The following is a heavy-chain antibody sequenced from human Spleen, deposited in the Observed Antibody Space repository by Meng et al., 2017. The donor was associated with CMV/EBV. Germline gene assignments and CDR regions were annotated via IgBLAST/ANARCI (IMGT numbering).Heavy chain of an antibody. D-gene: IGHD3-3*01. CDR3: TRRPISRGDY. Sequence: SETLSLTCTVSGFSISDGYYWGWVRQPPGKGLEWIGDVYYTGTAHYSPSHESRVTMSVDTSKNQIFLKLRSVTAADTAVYYCTRRPISRGDYWGQGTLVTVSS. CDR1: GFSISDGYY. J-gene: IGHJ4*02. CDR2: VYYTGTA. V-gene: IGHV4-38-2*02.